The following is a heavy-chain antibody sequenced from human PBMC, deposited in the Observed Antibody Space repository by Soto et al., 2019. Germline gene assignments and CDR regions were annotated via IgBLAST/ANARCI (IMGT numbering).Heavy chain of an antibody. CDR1: GGSISSSSYY. CDR2: IYYSGST. CDR3: ARQGDIVVVVAATLDYFDY. V-gene: IGHV4-39*01. Sequence: QLQLQESGPGLVKPSETLSLTCTVSGGSISSSSYYWGWIRQPPGKGLEWIGSIYYSGSTYYNPSLKSRVTLSVDTSKNQFSLKLSSVTAADTAVYYCARQGDIVVVVAATLDYFDYWGQGTLVTVSS. J-gene: IGHJ4*02. D-gene: IGHD2-15*01.